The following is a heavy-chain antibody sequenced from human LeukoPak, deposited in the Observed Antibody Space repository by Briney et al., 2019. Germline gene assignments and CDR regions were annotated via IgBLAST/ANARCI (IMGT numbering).Heavy chain of an antibody. Sequence: ASVKASCKASGYTFTGYYMHWVRQAPGQGLEWMGIINPSGGSTSYAQKFQGRVTMTRDTSTSTVYMELSSLRSEDTAVYYCARDLQPPQSVTYESYGMDVWGQGTTVTVSS. V-gene: IGHV1-46*01. J-gene: IGHJ6*02. CDR1: GYTFTGYY. CDR3: ARDLQPPQSVTYESYGMDV. CDR2: INPSGGST. D-gene: IGHD4-17*01.